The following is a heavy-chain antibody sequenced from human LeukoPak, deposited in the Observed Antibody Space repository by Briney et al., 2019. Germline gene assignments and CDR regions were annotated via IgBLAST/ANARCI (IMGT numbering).Heavy chain of an antibody. D-gene: IGHD6-6*01. Sequence: GGSLRLSCAASGFTFSSYGMHCVRQAPGKGLEWVAVISYDGSNKYYADSVKGRFTISRDNSKNTLYLQMNSLRAEDTAVYYCAKEAARHDAFDIWGQGTMVTVSS. V-gene: IGHV3-30*18. CDR2: ISYDGSNK. CDR3: AKEAARHDAFDI. CDR1: GFTFSSYG. J-gene: IGHJ3*02.